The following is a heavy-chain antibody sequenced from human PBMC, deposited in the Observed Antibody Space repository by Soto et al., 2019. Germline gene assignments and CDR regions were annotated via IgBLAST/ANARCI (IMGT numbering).Heavy chain of an antibody. V-gene: IGHV4-39*01. J-gene: IGHJ4*02. D-gene: IGHD1-20*01. CDR3: ARITGPHLDY. Sequence: SETLSLTCTVSSGSISVTNVFWGWVRQPPGKGLEWIGNIDYSGTAYFSPSLATRVTFHVDTSKNQFSLTLYSVTAADTAVYYCARITGPHLDYWGQGILVTVSS. CDR2: IDYSGTA. CDR1: SGSISVTNVF.